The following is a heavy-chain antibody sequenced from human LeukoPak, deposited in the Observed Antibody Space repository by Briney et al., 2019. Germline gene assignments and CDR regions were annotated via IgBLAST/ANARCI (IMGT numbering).Heavy chain of an antibody. J-gene: IGHJ3*02. Sequence: SQTLSLTCAISGDSVSSNSAAWNWIRQSPSRGLEWLGRTYYRSKWYNDYAVSVKSRITINPDTPKNQFSLQLNSVTPEDTAVYYCARTKALGGYCSSTSCYSRIGLAFDIWGQGTMVTVSS. CDR2: TYYRSKWYN. V-gene: IGHV6-1*01. CDR3: ARTKALGGYCSSTSCYSRIGLAFDI. CDR1: GDSVSSNSAA. D-gene: IGHD2-2*01.